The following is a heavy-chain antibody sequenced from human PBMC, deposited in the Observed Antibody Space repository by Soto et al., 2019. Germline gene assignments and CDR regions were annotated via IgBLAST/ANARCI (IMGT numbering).Heavy chain of an antibody. V-gene: IGHV3-74*01. Sequence: EVQLVESGGGLVKPGESLTLSCAASGFTFSTYWTHWVRQAPGKGQVCYSDCVKGRLTISRENAKNTLYLQMNTPRVEDTSVYFCARGEGDLYDGNSYLGAHWGQGALVSVSS. CDR3: ARGEGDLYDGNSYLGAH. CDR1: GFTFSTYW. D-gene: IGHD5-12*01. J-gene: IGHJ4*02.